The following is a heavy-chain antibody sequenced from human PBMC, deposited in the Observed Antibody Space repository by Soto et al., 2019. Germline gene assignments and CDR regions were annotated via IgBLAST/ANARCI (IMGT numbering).Heavy chain of an antibody. D-gene: IGHD5-18*01. CDR2: IIPIFGTA. V-gene: IGHV1-69*13. CDR3: ARVDTAMVTWFDP. J-gene: IGHJ5*02. Sequence: SVKVSCKASGGTFSSYAIGWVRQAPGQGLEWMGGIIPIFGTANYAQKFQGRVTITADESTSTAYMELSSLRSEDTAVYYCARVDTAMVTWFDPWGQGTLVTVSS. CDR1: GGTFSSYA.